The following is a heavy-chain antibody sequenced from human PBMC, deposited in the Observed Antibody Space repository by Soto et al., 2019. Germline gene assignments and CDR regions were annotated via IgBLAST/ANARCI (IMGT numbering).Heavy chain of an antibody. CDR3: ARAGEHYYYYGMDV. J-gene: IGHJ6*02. D-gene: IGHD3-10*01. V-gene: IGHV3-21*01. CDR2: ISSSSSYI. Sequence: EVQLVESGGGLVKPGGSLRLSCAASGFTFSSYSMNWVRQAPGKGLEWVSSISSSSSYIYYADSVKGRFTISRDNAKNSLYLQMNSLRAEDTAVYYCARAGEHYYYYGMDVWGQGTTVTVSS. CDR1: GFTFSSYS.